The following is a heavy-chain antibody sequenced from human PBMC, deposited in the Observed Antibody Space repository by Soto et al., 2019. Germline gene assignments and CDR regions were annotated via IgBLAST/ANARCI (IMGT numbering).Heavy chain of an antibody. J-gene: IGHJ4*02. D-gene: IGHD3-10*01. V-gene: IGHV4-31*03. CDR3: ARAQLPILVRGVTFDY. CDR1: GGSISSGGYY. Sequence: QVQLQESGPGLVKPSQTLSLTCTVSGGSISSGGYYWSWIRQHPGKGLEWIGYIYYSGSTYYNPPLKMRVTISVDTSKNQFPLKLSSVTAADTAVYYCARAQLPILVRGVTFDYWGQGTLVTVSS. CDR2: IYYSGST.